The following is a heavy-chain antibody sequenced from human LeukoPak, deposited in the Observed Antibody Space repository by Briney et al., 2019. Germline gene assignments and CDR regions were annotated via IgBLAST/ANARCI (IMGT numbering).Heavy chain of an antibody. V-gene: IGHV4-59*01. D-gene: IGHD3-3*01. CDR1: GGSITTNR. CDR2: VHHSGTT. CDR3: APDWRFCRDEGCVSS. Sequence: SETLSLTCTVSGGSITTNRWTWVRQTAGRGLEWIGYVHHSGTTDYNPSLKGRLTISVDTSKSQFSLKLTSVTAADTAVYYCAPDWRFCRDEGCVSSWGQGTLVTVSS. J-gene: IGHJ4*02.